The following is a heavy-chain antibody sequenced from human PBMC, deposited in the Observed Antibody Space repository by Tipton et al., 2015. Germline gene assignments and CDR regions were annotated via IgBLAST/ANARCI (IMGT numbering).Heavy chain of an antibody. D-gene: IGHD3-22*01. CDR3: ARLTGDYYDSATYDPTYVDY. CDR1: GGSIRTYY. J-gene: IGHJ4*02. Sequence: PGLVKPSETLSLTCTVSGGSIRTYYWVWVRQPPGRGLESLGYIYHSGRTNYNPSLRSRLTMSVDSSKNQFSLRLSSATAADTAVYYCARLTGDYYDSATYDPTYVDYWGQGILASVSS. CDR2: IYHSGRT. V-gene: IGHV4-59*01.